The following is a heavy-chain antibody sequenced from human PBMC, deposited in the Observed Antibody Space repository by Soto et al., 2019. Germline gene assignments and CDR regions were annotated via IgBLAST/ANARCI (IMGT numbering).Heavy chain of an antibody. D-gene: IGHD3-16*01. J-gene: IGHJ5*02. CDR3: AREFGQYGNYRFHP. CDR2: IWHDGNEK. Sequence: QVQLVESGGGVVQPGRSLRLSCAASGFTFSDYGMHWVRQTPGKGLEWVAVIWHDGNEKYYADSAKGRFTVSRDNSKNTLYLQMNSLRAEDTALYYCAREFGQYGNYRFHPWGQGTLVAVSS. V-gene: IGHV3-33*01. CDR1: GFTFSDYG.